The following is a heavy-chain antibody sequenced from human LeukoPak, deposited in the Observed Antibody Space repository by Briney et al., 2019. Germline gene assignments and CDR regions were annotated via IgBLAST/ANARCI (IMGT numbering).Heavy chain of an antibody. CDR2: ISSSSSYK. D-gene: IGHD2-15*01. CDR3: ARLLPSAVTLQGFDY. CDR1: GFTFSSCS. Sequence: PGGSPRLSCAASGFTFSSCSMNWVRQAPGKGLEWVSYISSSSSYKYYADSLKGRFTISRDNAKNSLFPQMNSLGAEDTAVYYCARLLPSAVTLQGFDYWGQGTLVTVSS. V-gene: IGHV3-21*01. J-gene: IGHJ4*02.